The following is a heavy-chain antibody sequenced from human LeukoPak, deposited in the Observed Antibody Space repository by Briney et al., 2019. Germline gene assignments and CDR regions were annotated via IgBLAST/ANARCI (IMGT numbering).Heavy chain of an antibody. CDR3: ARGLRSSY. CDR1: GGSFSGYY. CDR2: INHSGST. Sequence: SETLSLTCAVYGGSFSGYYWSWIRQPPGKGLEWIGEINHSGSTNYNPSLKSRVTISVDTSKNQFSLKLSPVTAADTAVYYCARGLRSSYWDQGTLVTVSS. V-gene: IGHV4-34*01. D-gene: IGHD4-17*01. J-gene: IGHJ4*02.